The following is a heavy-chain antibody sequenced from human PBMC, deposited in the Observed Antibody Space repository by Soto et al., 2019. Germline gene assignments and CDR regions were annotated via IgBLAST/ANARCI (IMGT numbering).Heavy chain of an antibody. CDR2: ISYDGSNK. CDR1: GFTSSSYG. V-gene: IGHV3-30*18. J-gene: IGHJ4*02. Sequence: QVQLVESGGGVVQPGRSLRLSCAASGFTSSSYGMHWVRQAPGKGLEWVAVISYDGSNKYYADSVKGRFTISRDNSKNTLYLQMNSLRAEDTAVYYCAKDHGRVCSGGSCPSDYWGQGTLVTVSS. CDR3: AKDHGRVCSGGSCPSDY. D-gene: IGHD2-15*01.